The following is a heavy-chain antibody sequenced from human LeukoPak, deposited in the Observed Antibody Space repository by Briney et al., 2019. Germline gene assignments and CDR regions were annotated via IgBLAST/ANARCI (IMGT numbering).Heavy chain of an antibody. CDR3: ARQYDSSGYPYNWFDP. J-gene: IGHJ5*02. Sequence: GESLKISCKGSGYSFTSYWIGWVRQMPGKGLEWMGIIYPGDSDTRYSPSFQGQVTISADKSISTAYLQWSSLKASDTSMYYCARQYDSSGYPYNWFDPWGQGTLVTVSS. V-gene: IGHV5-51*01. D-gene: IGHD3-22*01. CDR2: IYPGDSDT. CDR1: GYSFTSYW.